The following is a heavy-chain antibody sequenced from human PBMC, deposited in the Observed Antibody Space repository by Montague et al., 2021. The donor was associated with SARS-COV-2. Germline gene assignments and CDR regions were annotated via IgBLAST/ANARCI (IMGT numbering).Heavy chain of an antibody. J-gene: IGHJ4*02. CDR3: AHRGMIRGLICDY. D-gene: IGHD3-10*01. CDR2: IYWNGDK. V-gene: IGHV2-5*01. Sequence: VIYWNGDKRYSPSLQRRLTITKDTSENQVVLTMTNMDPVDTATYYCAHRGMIRGLICDYWGQGTLVTVSS.